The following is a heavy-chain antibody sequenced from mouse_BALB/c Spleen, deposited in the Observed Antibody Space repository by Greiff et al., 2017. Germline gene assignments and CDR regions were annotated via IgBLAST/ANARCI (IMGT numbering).Heavy chain of an antibody. J-gene: IGHJ2*01. Sequence: QVQLKESGAELAKPGASVKMSCKASGYTFTSYWMHWVKQRPGQGLEWIGYINPSTGYTEYNQKFKDKATLTADKPSSTAYMQLSSLTSEDSAVYYCAKGYYGYDYWGQGTTLTVSS. CDR1: GYTFTSYW. V-gene: IGHV1-7*01. CDR3: AKGYYGYDY. D-gene: IGHD1-2*01. CDR2: INPSTGYT.